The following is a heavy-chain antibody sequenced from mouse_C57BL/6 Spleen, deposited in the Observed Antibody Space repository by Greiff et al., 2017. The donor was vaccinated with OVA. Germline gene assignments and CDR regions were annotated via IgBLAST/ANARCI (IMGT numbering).Heavy chain of an antibody. CDR1: GYAFSSSW. CDR2: IYPGDGDT. Sequence: QVQLKQSGPELVKPGASVKISCKASGYAFSSSWMNWVKQRPGKGLEWIGRIYPGDGDTNYNGKFKGKATLTVDTSSSTAYMQLSSLTSEDSAVFFSARSRFGYWGQGTLVTVSA. CDR3: ARSRFGY. V-gene: IGHV1-82*01. J-gene: IGHJ3*01.